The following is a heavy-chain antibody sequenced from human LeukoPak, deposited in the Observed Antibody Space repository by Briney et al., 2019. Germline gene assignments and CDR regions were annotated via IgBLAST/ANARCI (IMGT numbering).Heavy chain of an antibody. CDR3: ARQTYSSGWSPFDY. V-gene: IGHV4-31*03. Sequence: SETLSLTCTVSGGSISSGGYYWSWIRQHPGKGLEWIGYIYYSGSTYYNPSLKSRVTISVDTSKNQFSLKLSSVTAADTAVYYCARQTYSSGWSPFDYWGQGTLVTVSS. CDR2: IYYSGST. CDR1: GGSISSGGYY. D-gene: IGHD6-19*01. J-gene: IGHJ4*02.